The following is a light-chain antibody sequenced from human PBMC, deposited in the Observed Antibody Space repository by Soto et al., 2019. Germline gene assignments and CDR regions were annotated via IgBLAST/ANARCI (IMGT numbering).Light chain of an antibody. CDR2: DVS. Sequence: QSALTQPASVSGSPGQSITISCTGTSSDVGDYKYVSWYQQHPGKAPKLMIYDVSNRPSGVSNRFSGSKSGNTASLTISGLRAEDEADYFCSSSTSSSNYVFGTGTKLTVL. CDR3: SSSTSSSNYV. J-gene: IGLJ1*01. V-gene: IGLV2-14*01. CDR1: SSDVGDYKY.